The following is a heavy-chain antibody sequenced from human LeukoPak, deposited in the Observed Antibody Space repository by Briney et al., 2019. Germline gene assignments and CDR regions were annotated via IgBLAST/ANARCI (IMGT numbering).Heavy chain of an antibody. J-gene: IGHJ4*02. Sequence: AGSLRLSCAASGFTFSSFAMSWVRQAPGKGLEWVSGISGSGDSTYYADSVKGRFTISRDNSKNKLYLQMNSLRAEDTPVYYCAKDLLSGGNCYSIFHYWGQGTLVTVSA. CDR2: ISGSGDST. CDR1: GFTFSSFA. D-gene: IGHD2-21*02. CDR3: AKDLLSGGNCYSIFHY. V-gene: IGHV3-23*01.